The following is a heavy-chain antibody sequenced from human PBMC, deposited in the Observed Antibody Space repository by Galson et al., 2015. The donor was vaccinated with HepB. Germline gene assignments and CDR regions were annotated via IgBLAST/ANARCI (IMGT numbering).Heavy chain of an antibody. CDR1: GFTFSNAW. CDR3: STDLRPERWLQLRGVDC. J-gene: IGHJ4*02. V-gene: IGHV3-15*07. D-gene: IGHD5-24*01. Sequence: SLRLSCAASGFTFSNAWMNWVRQAPGKGLEWVGRIKSKADGGTTDYAAPVKGTFTISKDDSKDTLYLQMNSLKTEDTAVYYCSTDLRPERWLQLRGVDCWGQGTLVAVSS. CDR2: IKSKADGGTT.